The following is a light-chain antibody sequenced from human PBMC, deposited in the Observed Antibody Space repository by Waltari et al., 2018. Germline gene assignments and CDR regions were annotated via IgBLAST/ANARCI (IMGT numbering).Light chain of an antibody. CDR3: MQALEFPFT. CDR2: EVS. CDR1: QSLLDSEDGNTY. J-gene: IGKJ3*01. V-gene: IGKV2-40*01. Sequence: DIVMTQTPLSLPVTLGEPASISCRSSQSLLDSEDGNTYLEWYLQKPGLSPQLLIYEVSNRASGVPDRFSGSGSDTDFTLKISRVEAEDVGVYYCMQALEFPFTFGPGTKLDIK.